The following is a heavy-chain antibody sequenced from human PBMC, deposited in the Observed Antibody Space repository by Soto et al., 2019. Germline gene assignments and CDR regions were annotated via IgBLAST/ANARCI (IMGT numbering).Heavy chain of an antibody. CDR1: GYSFSTYG. D-gene: IGHD2-8*01. CDR3: AKNGHPPYYYYGMDV. J-gene: IGHJ6*02. CDR2: ISGYNGDT. Sequence: QGQLVQSGAEVKQPGASVKVSCKASGYSFSTYGISWVRQAPGQGLEWMGWISGYNGDTNYAQKFQGRVTMTIDKSTTTAYLELRRLTYDDTAVYFCAKNGHPPYYYYGMDVWGQGTTVTVSS. V-gene: IGHV1-18*01.